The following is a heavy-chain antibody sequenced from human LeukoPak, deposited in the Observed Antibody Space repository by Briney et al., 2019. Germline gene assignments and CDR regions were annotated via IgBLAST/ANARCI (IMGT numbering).Heavy chain of an antibody. CDR1: GFTFSSYG. CDR2: IWYDGSNK. D-gene: IGHD3/OR15-3a*01. V-gene: IGHV3-33*06. Sequence: GGSLRLSCAASGFTFSSYGMHWVRQAPGKGLEWVAVIWYDGSNKYYADSVKGRFTISRDNSKNTLYLQMSSLRAEDTAVYYCAKDPWTFVYWGQGTLVTVSS. J-gene: IGHJ4*02. CDR3: AKDPWTFVY.